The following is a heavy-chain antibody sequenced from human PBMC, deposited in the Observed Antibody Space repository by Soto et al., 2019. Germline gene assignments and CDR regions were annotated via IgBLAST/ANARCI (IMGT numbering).Heavy chain of an antibody. CDR3: ARLKTGYYTDYYYYYMDV. CDR1: GGSISSYY. Sequence: SETLSLTCTVSGGSISSYYWSWIRQPPGKGLEWIGYIYYSGSTNYNPSLKSRVTISVDTSKNQFSLKLSSVTAADTAVYYCARLKTGYYTDYYYYYMDVWGKGTTVTVSS. J-gene: IGHJ6*03. V-gene: IGHV4-59*08. D-gene: IGHD3-3*01. CDR2: IYYSGST.